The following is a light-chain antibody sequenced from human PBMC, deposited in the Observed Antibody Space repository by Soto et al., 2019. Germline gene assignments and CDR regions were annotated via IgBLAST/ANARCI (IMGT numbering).Light chain of an antibody. CDR1: QSVSSN. Sequence: EIVMTQSPATLSVSPGERATLSCRASQSVSSNLAWYQQKPGQAPRLLIYDASTRATGIPARFSGSGSGTEFTLTISSLRSEDFAVYYCQQYNNWPGYTFGQGTKLEIK. CDR3: QQYNNWPGYT. V-gene: IGKV3-15*01. J-gene: IGKJ2*01. CDR2: DAS.